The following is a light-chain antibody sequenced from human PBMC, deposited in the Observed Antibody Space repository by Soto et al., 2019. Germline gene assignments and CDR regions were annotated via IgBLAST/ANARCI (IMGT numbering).Light chain of an antibody. J-gene: IGKJ2*01. Sequence: AIRMTQSPSSLSASPGDRVTITCRASQGISSYVAWYQQKPGKAPKLLIYAASTVQSGVPSRFSGSGSGTDFTLTISCLQSEDFATYYCQQYYSYPPVYTFGPGTKLEIK. V-gene: IGKV1-8*01. CDR1: QGISSY. CDR3: QQYYSYPPVYT. CDR2: AAS.